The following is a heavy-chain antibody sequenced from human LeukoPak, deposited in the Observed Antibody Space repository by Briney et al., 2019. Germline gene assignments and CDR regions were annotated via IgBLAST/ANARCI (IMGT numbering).Heavy chain of an antibody. J-gene: IGHJ4*02. V-gene: IGHV4-61*02. Sequence: SETLSLTCTVSGDSITRGNYYWSWIRQPAGRELEYIGRVYANGNTNYNSSLQSRLTISLDTSNNQFSLQLTSVTAADTAVYYCARDQRGSYHYWGQGTLVTVSS. CDR1: GDSITRGNYY. D-gene: IGHD1-26*01. CDR2: VYANGNT. CDR3: ARDQRGSYHY.